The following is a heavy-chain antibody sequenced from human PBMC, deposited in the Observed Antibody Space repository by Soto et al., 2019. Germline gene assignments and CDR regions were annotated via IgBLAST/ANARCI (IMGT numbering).Heavy chain of an antibody. V-gene: IGHV3-33*01. D-gene: IGHD1-26*01. CDR2: IWYDGSNK. CDR1: GFTFSSYG. J-gene: IGHJ2*01. CDR3: ARGHEWELRHWYFDL. Sequence: QVQLVESGGGVVQPGRSLRLSCAASGFTFSSYGMHWVRQAPGKGLEWVAVIWYDGSNKYYADSVKGRFTISRDNSKNTLDLQMNSLRAEDTAVYYCARGHEWELRHWYFDLWGRGTLVTVSS.